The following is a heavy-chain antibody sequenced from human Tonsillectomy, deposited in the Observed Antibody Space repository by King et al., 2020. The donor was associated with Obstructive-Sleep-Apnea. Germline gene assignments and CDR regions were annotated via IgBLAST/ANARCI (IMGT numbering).Heavy chain of an antibody. Sequence: PLQESGPGLVKPSETLSLTCTVSGGSISSSSYYWGWIRQPPGKGLEWIGSIYYSGSTYYNPSLKSRVTISVDTSKNQFSLKLSSVTAADTAVYYCARGRGNWYFDLWGRGTLVTVSS. CDR3: ARGRGNWYFDL. CDR1: GGSISSSSYY. V-gene: IGHV4-39*07. J-gene: IGHJ2*01. CDR2: IYYSGST.